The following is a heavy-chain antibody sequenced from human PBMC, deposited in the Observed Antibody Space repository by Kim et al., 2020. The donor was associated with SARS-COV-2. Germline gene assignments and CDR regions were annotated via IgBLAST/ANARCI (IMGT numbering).Heavy chain of an antibody. D-gene: IGHD3-22*01. CDR3: AKRAGYYDSSGYLDY. V-gene: IGHV3-30*18. J-gene: IGHJ4*01. Sequence: GGSLRLSCAASGFTFSSYGMHWVRQAPGKGLEWVAVISYDGSNKYYADSVKGRFTISRDNSKNTLYLQMNSLRAEDTAVYYCAKRAGYYDSSGYLDYWG. CDR2: ISYDGSNK. CDR1: GFTFSSYG.